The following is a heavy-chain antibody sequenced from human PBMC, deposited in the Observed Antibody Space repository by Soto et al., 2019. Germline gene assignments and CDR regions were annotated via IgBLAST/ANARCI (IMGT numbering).Heavy chain of an antibody. CDR1: GFTFSDYY. CDR2: ISSSSSYT. J-gene: IGHJ4*02. V-gene: IGHV3-11*06. Sequence: GGSLRLSCAASGFTFSDYYMSWIRQAPGKGLEWVSYISSSSSYTNYADSVKGRFTISRDNAKNSLYLQMNSLGAEDTAVYYCARGLISSHVDYWGQGTLVTVSS. CDR3: ARGLISSHVDY.